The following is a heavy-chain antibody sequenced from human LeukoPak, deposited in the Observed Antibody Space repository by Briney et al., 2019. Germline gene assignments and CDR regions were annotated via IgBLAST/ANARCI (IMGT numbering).Heavy chain of an antibody. CDR1: GGSISSSSYY. J-gene: IGHJ3*02. V-gene: IGHV4-39*07. CDR2: IYYSGST. D-gene: IGHD6-19*01. Sequence: KPSETLSLTCTVSGGSISSSSYYWGWIRQPPGKGLEWIGNIYYSGSTYYNPSLKSRVTISVDTSKNQFSLKLSSVTAADTAVYYCARTLAVALSDDAFDIWGQGTMVTVSS. CDR3: ARTLAVALSDDAFDI.